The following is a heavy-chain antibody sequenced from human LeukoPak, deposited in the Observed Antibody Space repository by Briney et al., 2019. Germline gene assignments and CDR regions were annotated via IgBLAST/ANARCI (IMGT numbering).Heavy chain of an antibody. D-gene: IGHD2-2*01. CDR3: ARERSTYAGAPENWFDP. Sequence: SETLSLTCAVSGGSISSDGYSWSWIRQPPGKGLEWIGYIYYSGSTYYNPSLKSRVTISVDRSKTQFSLKLSSVTAADTAVYYCARERSTYAGAPENWFDPWGQGTLVTVSS. CDR2: IYYSGST. CDR1: GGSISSDGYS. V-gene: IGHV4-30-2*01. J-gene: IGHJ5*02.